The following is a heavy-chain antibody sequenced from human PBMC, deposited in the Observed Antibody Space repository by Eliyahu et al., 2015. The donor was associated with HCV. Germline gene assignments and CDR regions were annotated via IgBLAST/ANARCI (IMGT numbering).Heavy chain of an antibody. V-gene: IGHV4-59*01. Sequence: QVQLQESGPGLVKPSETLSLTCTVSGGSISSYYWSWIRQPPGKGLEWIGYIYYSGSTNYNPSLKSRVTISVDTSKNQFSLKLSSVTAADTAVYYCARWYSSSRAFGYWGQGTLVTVSS. CDR2: IYYSGST. CDR1: GGSISSYY. CDR3: ARWYSSSRAFGY. J-gene: IGHJ4*02. D-gene: IGHD6-6*01.